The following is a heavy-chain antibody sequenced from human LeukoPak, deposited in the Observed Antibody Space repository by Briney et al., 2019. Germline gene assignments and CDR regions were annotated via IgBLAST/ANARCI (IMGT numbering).Heavy chain of an antibody. CDR3: ARTSLDSSGYYLDY. J-gene: IGHJ4*02. CDR1: GGSISSGGYY. D-gene: IGHD3-22*01. Sequence: SQTLSLTCTVSGGSISSGGYYWSWIRQHPGKGLEWIGYIYYSGSTYYNPSLKSRVTISVDTSKNQFSLKLSSVTAADTAVYYCARTSLDSSGYYLDYWGQGTLVTVSS. V-gene: IGHV4-31*03. CDR2: IYYSGST.